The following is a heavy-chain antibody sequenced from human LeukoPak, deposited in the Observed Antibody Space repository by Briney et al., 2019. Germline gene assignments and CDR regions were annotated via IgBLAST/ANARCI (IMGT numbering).Heavy chain of an antibody. V-gene: IGHV4-59*01. CDR3: ARHVVTTGRAAFDI. CDR2: IYYSGYT. Sequence: SETLSLTCTVSGGSISSYYWSWIRQPPGKGVEWIGYIYYSGYTNYNPSLKSRVTISVDTSKNQFSLKLSSVTAADTAMYYCARHVVTTGRAAFDIWGQGTMVTVSS. D-gene: IGHD1-1*01. CDR1: GGSISSYY. J-gene: IGHJ3*02.